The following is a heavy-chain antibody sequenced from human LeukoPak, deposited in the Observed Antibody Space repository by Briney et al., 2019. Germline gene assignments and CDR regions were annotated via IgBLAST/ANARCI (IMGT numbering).Heavy chain of an antibody. CDR1: GRSISSYY. Sequence: PSETLSLTCTVSGRSISSYYWSWIRQPAGKGLEWIGRIYTSGSTNYNPSLKSRVTMSVDTSKNQFSLKLSSVTAADTAVYYCAREGWELLSEYFQHWGQGTLVTVSS. D-gene: IGHD1-26*01. CDR2: IYTSGST. J-gene: IGHJ1*01. CDR3: AREGWELLSEYFQH. V-gene: IGHV4-4*07.